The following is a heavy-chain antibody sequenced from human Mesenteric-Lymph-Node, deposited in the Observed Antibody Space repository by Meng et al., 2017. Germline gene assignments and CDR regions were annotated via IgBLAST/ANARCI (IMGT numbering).Heavy chain of an antibody. V-gene: IGHV1-2*02. CDR3: ARDFRYYYGSGSYYYYGIDV. Sequence: ASVKVSCKASGYTFTGYYMHWVRQAPGQGLEWMGWINPNSGGTNYAQKFQGRVTMTRDTSISTAYMELSRLRSDDTAVYYCARDFRYYYGSGSYYYYGIDVWGQGTTVTVSS. CDR2: INPNSGGT. CDR1: GYTFTGYY. D-gene: IGHD3-10*01. J-gene: IGHJ6*02.